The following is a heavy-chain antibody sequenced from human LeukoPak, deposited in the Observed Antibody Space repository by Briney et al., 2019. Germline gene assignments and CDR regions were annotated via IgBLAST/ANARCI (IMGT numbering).Heavy chain of an antibody. Sequence: GGSLRLSCTTSGFPFGTYGINWVRQAPGKGLEWVSTISGSGGTTYYVDSVKGRFTISRDNAKNSLYLQMNSLRAEDTAVYYCARDAPAPGIAAAGYFDYWGQGTVVTVSS. D-gene: IGHD6-13*01. CDR3: ARDAPAPGIAAAGYFDY. CDR1: GFPFGTYG. V-gene: IGHV3-48*04. J-gene: IGHJ4*02. CDR2: ISGSGGTT.